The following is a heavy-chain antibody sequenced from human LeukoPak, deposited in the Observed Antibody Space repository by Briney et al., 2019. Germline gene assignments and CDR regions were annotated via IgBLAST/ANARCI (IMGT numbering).Heavy chain of an antibody. CDR3: ARMGGTFDI. J-gene: IGHJ3*02. Sequence: PGGSLRLSCAASGFTFSSYSMNWVRQAPGKGLEWVGRTRNKANSYTTEYAASVKGRFTISRDDSKNSLYLQMNSLKTEDTAVYYCARMGGTFDIWGQGTMVTVSS. V-gene: IGHV3-72*01. CDR2: TRNKANSYTT. CDR1: GFTFSSYS. D-gene: IGHD1-26*01.